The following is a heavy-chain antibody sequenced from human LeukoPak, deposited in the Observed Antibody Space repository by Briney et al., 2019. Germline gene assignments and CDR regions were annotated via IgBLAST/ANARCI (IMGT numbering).Heavy chain of an antibody. CDR3: ARGEGTVTTLDY. CDR1: GHTFTGYY. CDR2: INANSGDT. J-gene: IGHJ4*02. Sequence: ASVKVSCKASGHTFTGYYMHWVRQAPGQGLEWMGWINANSGDTNYAQKFQGRVTMTRDTSISTAYMELSRLRSDDTAVYYCARGEGTVTTLDYWGQGTLVTVSS. D-gene: IGHD4-17*01. V-gene: IGHV1-2*02.